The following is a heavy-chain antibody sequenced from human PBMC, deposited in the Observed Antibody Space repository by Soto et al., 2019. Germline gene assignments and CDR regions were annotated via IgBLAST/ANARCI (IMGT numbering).Heavy chain of an antibody. Sequence: PGGSLRLSCTASGFTFGDYAMSWFRQAPGKGLGWVGFIRSKAYGGTTEYAASVKGRFTISRDNAKNSVYLQINSLRAEDTAVYFCARDCSGGSCYPGMDVWGQGTTVTVSS. D-gene: IGHD2-15*01. CDR3: ARDCSGGSCYPGMDV. CDR2: IRSKAYGGTT. V-gene: IGHV3-49*03. CDR1: GFTFGDYA. J-gene: IGHJ6*02.